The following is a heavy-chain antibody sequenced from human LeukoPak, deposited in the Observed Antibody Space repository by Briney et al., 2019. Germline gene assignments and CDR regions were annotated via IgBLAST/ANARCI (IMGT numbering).Heavy chain of an antibody. V-gene: IGHV5-51*01. D-gene: IGHD5-18*01. CDR3: TRPSGGYNYGD. CDR1: GYSFTSYW. J-gene: IGHJ4*02. Sequence: GESLQISCQGSGYSFTSYWIAWVRQMPGKGLEWMGIIYPGDSDTRYSPSFQGQVTISADKSISTAYLQWSSLKASDTAMYYCTRPSGGYNYGDWGQGTLVTVSS. CDR2: IYPGDSDT.